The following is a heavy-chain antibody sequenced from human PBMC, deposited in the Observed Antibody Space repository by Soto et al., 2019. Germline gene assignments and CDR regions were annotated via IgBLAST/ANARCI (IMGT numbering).Heavy chain of an antibody. Sequence: SETLSLTCTVSGGSISGHYWIWIRQSPGKRLEWIGYLFYTGSTNYNPSLESRVTLSADTSKNQFSLRLSSVTAADTAVYYCARVGSSGWSPDYWGQGTLVTVSS. CDR3: ARVGSSGWSPDY. D-gene: IGHD6-19*01. CDR1: GGSISGHY. V-gene: IGHV4-59*11. J-gene: IGHJ4*02. CDR2: LFYTGST.